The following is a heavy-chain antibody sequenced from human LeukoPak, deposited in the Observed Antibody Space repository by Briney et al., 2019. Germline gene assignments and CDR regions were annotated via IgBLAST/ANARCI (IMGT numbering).Heavy chain of an antibody. CDR1: GGSISSSSYY. D-gene: IGHD1-7*01. CDR3: ASERKELPAFFDY. CDR2: IHYSGST. Sequence: SGTLSLTCTVSGGSISSSSYYWGWIRQPPGKGLEWIGSIHYSGSTYNNPSLNSRVTISVDMSKNQLSLKLSSVTAADTAVYHCASERKELPAFFDYWGQGTLVTVSS. V-gene: IGHV4-39*01. J-gene: IGHJ4*02.